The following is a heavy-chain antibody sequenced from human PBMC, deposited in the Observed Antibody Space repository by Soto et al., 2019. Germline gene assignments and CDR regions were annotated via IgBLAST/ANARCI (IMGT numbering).Heavy chain of an antibody. CDR3: ARLSGEWFGELCFDY. CDR1: GGSISSSSYY. V-gene: IGHV4-39*01. CDR2: IYYSGST. D-gene: IGHD3-10*01. Sequence: PSETLSLTCTVSGGSISSSSYYWGWIRQPPGKGLEWIGSIYYSGSTYYNPSLKSRVTISVDTSKNQFSLKLSSVTAADTAVYYCARLSGEWFGELCFDYWGQGTLVTVSS. J-gene: IGHJ4*02.